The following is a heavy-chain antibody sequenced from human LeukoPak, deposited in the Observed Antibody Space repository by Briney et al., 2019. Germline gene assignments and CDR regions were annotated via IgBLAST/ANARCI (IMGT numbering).Heavy chain of an antibody. Sequence: GRSLRLSCAASGFTFDDYAMHWVRQAPGKGLEWVSGISWNSGSIGYADSVKGRSTISRDNAKNSLYPQMNSLRAEDTALYYCAKGTNYDSSGPYFDYWGQGTLVTVSS. CDR1: GFTFDDYA. CDR2: ISWNSGSI. J-gene: IGHJ4*02. CDR3: AKGTNYDSSGPYFDY. D-gene: IGHD3-22*01. V-gene: IGHV3-9*01.